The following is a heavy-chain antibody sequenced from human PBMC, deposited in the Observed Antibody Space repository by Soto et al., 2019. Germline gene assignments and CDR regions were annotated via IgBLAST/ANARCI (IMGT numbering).Heavy chain of an antibody. CDR1: GGSISSGGYY. CDR2: IYYSGST. CDR3: ARVSPRGYGYDLDY. D-gene: IGHD5-12*01. J-gene: IGHJ4*02. Sequence: QVQLQESGPGLVKPSQTLSLTCTVSGGSISSGGYYWSWIRQHPGKGLEWIGYIYYSGSTYYNPSLKSLVTISVDTSKNQSSLKLSSVTAADTAVYYCARVSPRGYGYDLDYWGQGTLVTVSS. V-gene: IGHV4-31*01.